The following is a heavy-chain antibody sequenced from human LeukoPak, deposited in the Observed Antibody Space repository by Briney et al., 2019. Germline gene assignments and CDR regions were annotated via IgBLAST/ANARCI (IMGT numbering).Heavy chain of an antibody. V-gene: IGHV4-59*08. Sequence: PSETLSLTCTVSGGSISSYYWSWIRQPPGKGLEWIGYIYYSGSTYYNPSLKSRVTISVDTSKNQFSLKLSSVTAADTAVYYCARLHVDTTMVIALVDDWGQGTLVTVSS. D-gene: IGHD5-18*01. J-gene: IGHJ4*02. CDR2: IYYSGST. CDR3: ARLHVDTTMVIALVDD. CDR1: GGSISSYY.